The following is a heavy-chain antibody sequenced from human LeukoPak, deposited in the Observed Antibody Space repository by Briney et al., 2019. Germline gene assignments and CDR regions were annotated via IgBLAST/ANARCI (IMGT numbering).Heavy chain of an antibody. J-gene: IGHJ5*02. V-gene: IGHV1-24*01. D-gene: IGHD6-13*01. CDR1: GYTLTELS. Sequence: ASVKVSCKVSGYTLTELSMHWVRQAPGKGLEWMGGFDPEDGETIYAQKFQGRVTMTEDTSTDTAYMELSSLRSEDTAVYYCASQIAAAGPNWFDPWGQGTLVTVSS. CDR2: FDPEDGET. CDR3: ASQIAAAGPNWFDP.